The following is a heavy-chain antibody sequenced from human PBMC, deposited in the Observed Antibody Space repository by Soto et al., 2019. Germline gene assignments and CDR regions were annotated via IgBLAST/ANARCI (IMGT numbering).Heavy chain of an antibody. D-gene: IGHD5-18*01. V-gene: IGHV3-11*01. CDR2: ISSSGSTV. Sequence: GGSLRLSCAASGFTFSDYYMSWIRQAPGKGLEWISCISSSGSTVYYAESVKGRFTISRDNAKNSLYLQWNTLRAEDTAVYYCAREGKRGYSYGADHWGQGTLVTVSS. CDR1: GFTFSDYY. J-gene: IGHJ4*02. CDR3: AREGKRGYSYGADH.